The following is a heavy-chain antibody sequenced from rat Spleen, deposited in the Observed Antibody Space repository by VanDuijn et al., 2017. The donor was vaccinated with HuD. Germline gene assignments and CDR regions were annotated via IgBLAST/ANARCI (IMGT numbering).Heavy chain of an antibody. V-gene: IGHV5-20*01. CDR1: GFTFSAYY. Sequence: EVQLVESDGGLVQPGRSLKLSCAGSGFTFSAYYMAWVRQAPKKGLEWVAYISSDGGRNFYRDSVKGRFTISRDNAKSSLYLQMDSLRSEDTATYYCATSPYYWYFDFWGPGTMVTVSS. J-gene: IGHJ1*01. CDR2: ISSDGGRN. CDR3: ATSPYYWYFDF.